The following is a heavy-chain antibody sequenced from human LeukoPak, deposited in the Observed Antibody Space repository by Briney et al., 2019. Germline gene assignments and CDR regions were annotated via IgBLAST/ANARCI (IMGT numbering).Heavy chain of an antibody. CDR2: IIPIFGTA. Sequence: SVKVSCKASGGTFSSYAISWVRQAPGQGLEWMGGIIPIFGTANYAQKFQGRVTITADESTSTAYMELSSLRSEDTAVYYCARDSYGSGSYSHYYFDYWGQGTLVTVSP. J-gene: IGHJ4*02. CDR1: GGTFSSYA. D-gene: IGHD3-10*01. CDR3: ARDSYGSGSYSHYYFDY. V-gene: IGHV1-69*13.